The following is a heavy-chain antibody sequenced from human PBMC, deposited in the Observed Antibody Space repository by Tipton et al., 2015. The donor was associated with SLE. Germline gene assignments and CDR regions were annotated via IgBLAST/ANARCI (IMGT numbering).Heavy chain of an antibody. CDR1: GDSITSITRTNW. V-gene: IGHV4-4*02. J-gene: IGHJ4*02. D-gene: IGHD4-23*01. CDR2: IYHSGST. Sequence: TLSLTCTVSGDSITSITRTNWWSWVRQPPGKGLEWIGEIYHSGSTNYKPSLKSRVIISVDKSKNQFSLKLTSVTAADTAVYYCARDPGNGRSDYWGQGTLVAVSS. CDR3: ARDPGNGRSDY.